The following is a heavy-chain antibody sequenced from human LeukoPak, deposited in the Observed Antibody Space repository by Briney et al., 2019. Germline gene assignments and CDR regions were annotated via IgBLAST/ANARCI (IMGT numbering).Heavy chain of an antibody. D-gene: IGHD2-15*01. CDR2: IYHSGST. V-gene: IGHV4-30-2*01. CDR3: ARERLQYNWFDP. J-gene: IGHJ5*02. CDR1: GGSISSGGYS. Sequence: SETLSLTCAVSGGSISSGGYSWSWIRQPPGKGLEWIGYIYHSGSTYYNPSPKSRVTISVDRSKNQFSLKLSSVTATDTAVYYCARERLQYNWFDPWGQGTLVTVSS.